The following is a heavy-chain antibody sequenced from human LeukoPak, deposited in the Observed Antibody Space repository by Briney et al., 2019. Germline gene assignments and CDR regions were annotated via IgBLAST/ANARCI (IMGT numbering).Heavy chain of an antibody. J-gene: IGHJ4*02. V-gene: IGHV4-4*02. Sequence: SETLSLTCAVSGGSILSTNWWSWVRQPPRKGLEWIGRIYTSGSTNYNPSLKSRVTMSVDTSKNQFSLKLSSVTAADTAVYYCARRYSSGWYDYWGQGTLVTVSS. CDR2: IYTSGST. CDR3: ARRYSSGWYDY. D-gene: IGHD6-19*01. CDR1: GGSILSTNW.